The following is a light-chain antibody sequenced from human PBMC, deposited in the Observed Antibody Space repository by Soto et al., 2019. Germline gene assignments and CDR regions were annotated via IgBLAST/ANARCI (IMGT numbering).Light chain of an antibody. J-gene: IGKJ1*01. CDR1: QSVSSNY. Sequence: EMVLTQSPGTLSLSPWERATLSCRASQSVSSNYLAWYQQKPGQAPRLLIYAASSRATGIPDRFSGSGSGTDFSLTISRLEPEDFAVYYCQQYGTSLWTFGQGTKVDIK. CDR2: AAS. V-gene: IGKV3-20*01. CDR3: QQYGTSLWT.